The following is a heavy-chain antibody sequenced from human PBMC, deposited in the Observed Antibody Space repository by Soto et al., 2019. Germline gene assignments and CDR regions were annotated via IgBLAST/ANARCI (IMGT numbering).Heavy chain of an antibody. J-gene: IGHJ4*02. CDR3: TRGGCNSETYDCFDH. V-gene: IGHV3-7*01. CDR1: GFTFSTYC. Sequence: EVQLVESGGGLVRPGGSLRLSCAASGFTFSTYCMSWVRQAPGKGLEWVANITQDGSEKYFVDSVKGRFTISRDNAENPLYLQMNSLRAEDTAVYYGTRGGCNSETYDCFDHWGQGTLVTVSS. CDR2: ITQDGSEK. D-gene: IGHD1-26*01.